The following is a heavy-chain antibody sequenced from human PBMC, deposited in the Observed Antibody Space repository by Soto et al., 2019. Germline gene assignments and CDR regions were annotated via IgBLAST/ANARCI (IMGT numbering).Heavy chain of an antibody. V-gene: IGHV4-59*11. CDR3: ARGNDWKSATFDI. CDR2: VYYSGAT. D-gene: IGHD2-21*01. Sequence: QVQLQESGPGLVKPSETLSLTCTVAGGSLTDHYWNWFRQSPGRGLQWIGYVYYSGATSYNPSLTSRVTMTVDTSKNQFSLKLRSVTAADTAAYFCARGNDWKSATFDIWGQGTMVSVSS. CDR1: GGSLTDHY. J-gene: IGHJ3*02.